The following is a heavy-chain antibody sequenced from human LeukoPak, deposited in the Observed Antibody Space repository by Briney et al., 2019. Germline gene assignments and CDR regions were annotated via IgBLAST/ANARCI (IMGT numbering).Heavy chain of an antibody. D-gene: IGHD1-26*01. CDR3: ARYSGSRPYYFDY. J-gene: IGHJ4*02. CDR2: IYPGDSGT. CDR1: GYSFTSYW. V-gene: IGHV5-51*01. Sequence: PGESLKISCKGSGYSFTSYWIGWVRQMPGKGLEWMGIIYPGDSGTRYSPSFQGQVTTSADKSISTAYLQWSSLKASDTAMYYCARYSGSRPYYFDYWGQGTPVTVSS.